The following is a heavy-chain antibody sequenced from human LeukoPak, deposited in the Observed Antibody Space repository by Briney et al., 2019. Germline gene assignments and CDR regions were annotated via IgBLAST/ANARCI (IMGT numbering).Heavy chain of an antibody. J-gene: IGHJ4*02. CDR3: AGGGEIDY. V-gene: IGHV3-30*03. D-gene: IGHD3-10*01. Sequence: PGRSLRLSCAASGFTFSSYGMHWVRQAPGKGLEWVAVISYDGSNKYYADSVKGRFTISRDNSKNTLYLQMNSLRAEDTAVYYCAGGGEIDYWGQGTLVTVSS. CDR2: ISYDGSNK. CDR1: GFTFSSYG.